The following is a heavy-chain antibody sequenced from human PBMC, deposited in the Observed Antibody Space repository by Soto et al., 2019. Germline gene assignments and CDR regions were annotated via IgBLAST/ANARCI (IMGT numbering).Heavy chain of an antibody. CDR3: AREMTGSGYNIFDY. J-gene: IGHJ4*02. Sequence: SETLSLTCTVSGGSVSSGSYYWSWIRQPPGKGLEWIGYIYYSGSTNYNPSLKSRVIISVDTSKNQFSLKLSSVTAADTAVYYCAREMTGSGYNIFDYWGQGTLVTVSS. D-gene: IGHD5-12*01. V-gene: IGHV4-61*01. CDR2: IYYSGST. CDR1: GGSVSSGSYY.